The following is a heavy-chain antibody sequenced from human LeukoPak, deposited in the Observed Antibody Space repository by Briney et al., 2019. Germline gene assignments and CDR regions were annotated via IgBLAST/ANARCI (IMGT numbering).Heavy chain of an antibody. D-gene: IGHD2-8*02. J-gene: IGHJ4*02. CDR2: INPITGGT. CDR1: GYTFTGYF. CDR3: AREESGGYFDY. Sequence: GASVKVSCKASGYTFTGYFMHWVRQAPGQGLEWMGWINPITGGTNYAQKFQGRVTMTRDTSITTVYMEVSRLRSEDTAVYYCAREESGGYFDYWGQGTLVTVSS. V-gene: IGHV1-2*02.